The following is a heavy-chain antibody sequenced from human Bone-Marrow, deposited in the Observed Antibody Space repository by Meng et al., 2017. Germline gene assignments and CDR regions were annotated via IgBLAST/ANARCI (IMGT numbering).Heavy chain of an antibody. Sequence: GGSLRLSCAASGFTFSSYEMNWVRQAPGKGLEWVSYISSSGSTIYYADSVKGRFTISRDNAKNSLYLQMNSLRAEDTVVYYCARVHPTVRDFDYWGQGTLVTVSS. D-gene: IGHD4-17*01. CDR2: ISSSGSTI. J-gene: IGHJ4*02. V-gene: IGHV3-48*03. CDR1: GFTFSSYE. CDR3: ARVHPTVRDFDY.